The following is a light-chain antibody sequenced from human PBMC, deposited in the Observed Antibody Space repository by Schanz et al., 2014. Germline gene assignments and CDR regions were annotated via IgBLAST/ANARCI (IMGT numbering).Light chain of an antibody. Sequence: QSALTQPRSVSGSPGQSVTISCTGTSSDVGGYNYVSWYQQHPGKAPKVMIYEVTKRPSGVPDRYSGSKSGNTASLTVSGXXFEDEADYYCSSYAGSDNLIFGGGTKLTVL. CDR3: SSYAGSDNLI. J-gene: IGLJ2*01. CDR2: EVT. CDR1: SSDVGGYNY. V-gene: IGLV2-8*01.